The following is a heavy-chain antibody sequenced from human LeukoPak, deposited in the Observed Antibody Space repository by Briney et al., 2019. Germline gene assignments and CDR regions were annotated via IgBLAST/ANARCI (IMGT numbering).Heavy chain of an antibody. CDR1: GGSISSHY. Sequence: SETLSLTCTVSGGSISSHYWSWIRQPPGKGLEWIGYIYYSGSTNYNPSLKSRVTISVDTSKNQFSLKLSSVTAADTAVYYCARVVTYYDFWSGKYNWFDPGGQGTLVTVSS. V-gene: IGHV4-59*11. J-gene: IGHJ5*02. CDR3: ARVVTYYDFWSGKYNWFDP. D-gene: IGHD3-3*01. CDR2: IYYSGST.